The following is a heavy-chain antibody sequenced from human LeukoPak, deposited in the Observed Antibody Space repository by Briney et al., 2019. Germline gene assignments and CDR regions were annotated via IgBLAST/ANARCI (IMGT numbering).Heavy chain of an antibody. CDR1: GFTFSSYA. D-gene: IGHD3-22*01. J-gene: IGHJ4*02. CDR2: ISGSGGST. CDR3: AKASAMIVVFSKHFDY. Sequence: GGSLRLSCAASGFTFSSYAMSWVRQAPGKGLEWVSAISGSGGSTYYADSVKGRFTISRDNSKNTLYLQMNSMRAGDAVVYYCAKASAMIVVFSKHFDYWGQGTLVTVSS. V-gene: IGHV3-23*01.